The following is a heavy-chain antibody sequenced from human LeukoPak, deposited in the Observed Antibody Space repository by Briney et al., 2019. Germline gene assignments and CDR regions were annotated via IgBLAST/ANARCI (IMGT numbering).Heavy chain of an antibody. Sequence: GGPLRLSCAASGFTFSSYAMSWVRQAPGKGLEWVSAISGSGGSTYYADSVKGRFTVSRDNSKNTLYLQMNSLRAEDTAVYYCCRGGRGFDIWGQGTMVTVSS. J-gene: IGHJ3*02. CDR3: CRGGRGFDI. CDR1: GFTFSSYA. D-gene: IGHD3-16*01. V-gene: IGHV3-23*01. CDR2: ISGSGGST.